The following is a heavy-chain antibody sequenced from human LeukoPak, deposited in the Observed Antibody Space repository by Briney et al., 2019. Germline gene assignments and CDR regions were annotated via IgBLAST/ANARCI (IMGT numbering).Heavy chain of an antibody. J-gene: IGHJ4*02. Sequence: GGSLRLSCTASGFTFGDYAMSWVRQAPGKGLEWVGFIRSKAYGGTTEYAASVKGRFTISRDDSKSIAYLQMNSLKTEDTAVYYCTRDASGGSYYVDYWGQGTLVTVSS. CDR2: IRSKAYGGTT. CDR3: TRDASGGSYYVDY. V-gene: IGHV3-49*04. D-gene: IGHD1-26*01. CDR1: GFTFGDYA.